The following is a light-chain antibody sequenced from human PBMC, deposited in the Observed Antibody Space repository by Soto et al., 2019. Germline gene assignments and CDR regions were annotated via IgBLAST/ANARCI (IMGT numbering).Light chain of an antibody. Sequence: EIVLTQSPDTLSLSPGERVTLSCRASQRMTNNFLAWFQQKPGLAPRLLIHGASTRASGVPDRFTGGGSGTDFVLTISRVEPEDFAVSYCQQYGRAPFTFCQETKLQIK. CDR3: QQYGRAPFT. CDR1: QRMTNNF. CDR2: GAS. J-gene: IGKJ2*01. V-gene: IGKV3-20*01.